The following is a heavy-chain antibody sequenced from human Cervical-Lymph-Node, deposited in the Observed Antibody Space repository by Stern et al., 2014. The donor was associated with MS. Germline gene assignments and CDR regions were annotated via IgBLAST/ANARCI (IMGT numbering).Heavy chain of an antibody. Sequence: QVQLLESGPGLVKPSETLSLTCTVSGDSIRSYYWNWIRQPAGKGLEWIGRIYSSGGTNYNPSLKSRLTMSVDTSRNQFSLKLSSVTAADTAVYYCARESSSVTLAYWGQGTLVTVSS. J-gene: IGHJ4*02. CDR3: ARESSSVTLAY. CDR2: IYSSGGT. V-gene: IGHV4-4*07. CDR1: GDSIRSYY. D-gene: IGHD2-2*01.